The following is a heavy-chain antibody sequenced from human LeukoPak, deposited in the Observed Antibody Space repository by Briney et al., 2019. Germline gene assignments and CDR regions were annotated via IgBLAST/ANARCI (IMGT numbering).Heavy chain of an antibody. CDR2: ISSSSSYI. CDR3: ARGRGYYGSGSYPY. D-gene: IGHD3-10*01. V-gene: IGHV3-21*01. CDR1: GFTFSSYS. Sequence: GGSLRLSCAASGFTFSSYSMNWVRQAPGKGLEWLSSISSSSSYIYYADSVKGRFTISRDNAKNSLYLQMNSLRAEDTAVYYCARGRGYYGSGSYPYWGQGTLVTVSS. J-gene: IGHJ4*02.